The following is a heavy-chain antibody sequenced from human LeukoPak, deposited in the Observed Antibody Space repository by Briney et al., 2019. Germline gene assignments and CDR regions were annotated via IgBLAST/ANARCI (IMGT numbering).Heavy chain of an antibody. CDR3: ARAYSYYYRSGSPFPDY. CDR2: ISSSGSTI. V-gene: IGHV3-11*01. Sequence: PGGSLRLSCAASGFTFNDYYMSWIRQAPGKGLEWVSYISSSGSTIYYADSVKGRFTISRDNAKNSLYLQMNSLRAEDTAVYYCARAYSYYYRSGSPFPDYWGQGTLVTVSS. D-gene: IGHD3-10*01. CDR1: GFTFNDYY. J-gene: IGHJ4*02.